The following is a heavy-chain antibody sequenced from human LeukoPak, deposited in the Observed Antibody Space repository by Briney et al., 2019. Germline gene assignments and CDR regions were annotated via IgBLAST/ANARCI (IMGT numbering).Heavy chain of an antibody. J-gene: IGHJ3*02. CDR3: ANYIAVAGTFAFDI. Sequence: GGSLRLSCAASGFTFSDYYMSWIRQAPGKGLEWVSYISSSGSTIYYADSVKGRFTISRDNSKNTLYLQMNSLRAEDTAVYYCANYIAVAGTFAFDIWGQGTMVTVSS. CDR2: ISSSGSTI. D-gene: IGHD6-19*01. CDR1: GFTFSDYY. V-gene: IGHV3-11*04.